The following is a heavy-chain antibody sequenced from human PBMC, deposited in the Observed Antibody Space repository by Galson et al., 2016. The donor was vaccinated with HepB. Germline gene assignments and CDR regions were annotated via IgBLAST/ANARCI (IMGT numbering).Heavy chain of an antibody. J-gene: IGHJ6*02. CDR3: ARGRTPGPSLLGAAVPPHYYAAMVV. D-gene: IGHD3-16*01. CDR1: SYTFTSFG. Sequence: SVKVSCKASSYTFTSFGVSWVRQAPGQGLEWMGWISTYNGYTNYAQRYQGRVTLTTDTSTSTAYLELRSLRPDDTAIYYCARGRTPGPSLLGAAVPPHYYAAMVVWGQWSTFIVSS. V-gene: IGHV1-18*01. CDR2: ISTYNGYT.